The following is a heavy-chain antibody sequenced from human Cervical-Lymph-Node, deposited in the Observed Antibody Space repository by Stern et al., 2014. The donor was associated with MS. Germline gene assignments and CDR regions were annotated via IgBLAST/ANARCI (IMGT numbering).Heavy chain of an antibody. D-gene: IGHD2/OR15-2a*01. CDR1: GYDFTGFF. CDR2: LNPNNDAT. CDR3: AREATRIIVGIDY. V-gene: IGHV1-2*06. Sequence: VQLVQSGAKMKKPGASVRVSCKASGYDFTGFFIHWVRQAPGQRLEWMGRLNPNNDATNYAQNFQGSVTLTPETSTSTDHMDMSRLTSADTAVYSCAREATRIIVGIDYWGQGTPVTVSS. J-gene: IGHJ4*02.